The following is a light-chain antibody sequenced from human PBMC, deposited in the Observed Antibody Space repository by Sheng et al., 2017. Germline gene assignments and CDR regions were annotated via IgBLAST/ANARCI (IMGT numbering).Light chain of an antibody. J-gene: IGKJ2*01. CDR1: QSVLYSSNNKNY. Sequence: DIVMTQSPDSLAVSLGERATINCKSSQSVLYSSNNKNYLAWYQQRPGQPPRLLIFWASMRESGVPDRFSASGSGTDFTLTIRSLQAEDLAVYYCQQYYSAPYTFGQGTKLEIK. CDR2: WAS. V-gene: IGKV4-1*01. CDR3: QQYYSAPYT.